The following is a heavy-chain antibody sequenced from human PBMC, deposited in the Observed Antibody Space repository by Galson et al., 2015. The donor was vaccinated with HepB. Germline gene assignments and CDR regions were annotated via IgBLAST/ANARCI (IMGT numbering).Heavy chain of an antibody. CDR2: ISSSSSYI. CDR3: ARDHLLDWGSTIGHYGMDV. J-gene: IGHJ6*02. Sequence: SLRLSCAASGFTFSSYSMNWVRQAPGKGLEWVSSISSSSSYIYYADSVKGRFTISRDNAKNSLCLQMNSLRAEDTAVYYCARDHLLDWGSTIGHYGMDVWGQGTTVTVSS. D-gene: IGHD3/OR15-3a*01. CDR1: GFTFSSYS. V-gene: IGHV3-21*01.